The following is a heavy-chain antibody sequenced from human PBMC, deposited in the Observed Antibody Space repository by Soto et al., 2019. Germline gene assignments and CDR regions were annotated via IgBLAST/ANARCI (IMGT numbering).Heavy chain of an antibody. Sequence: GESLKIYCKGSGYSFTSYLISWVRQMPVKGLEWMGRIDPSDSYTNYSPSFQGHVTISADKSISTAYLQWSSLKASDTAMYYCARSYYSTSAFDIWGQGTMVTVSS. D-gene: IGHD1-26*01. CDR2: IDPSDSYT. J-gene: IGHJ3*02. CDR3: ARSYYSTSAFDI. CDR1: GYSFTSYL. V-gene: IGHV5-10-1*01.